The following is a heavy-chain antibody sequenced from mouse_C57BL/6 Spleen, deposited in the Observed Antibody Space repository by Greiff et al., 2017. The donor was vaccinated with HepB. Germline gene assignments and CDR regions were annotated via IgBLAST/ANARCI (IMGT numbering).Heavy chain of an antibody. CDR2: INPNNGGT. D-gene: IGHD6-1*01. J-gene: IGHJ2*01. V-gene: IGHV1-26*01. Sequence: EVQLQQSGPELVKPGASVKISCKASGYTFTDYYMNWVKQSHGKSLEWIGDINPNNGGTSYNQKFKGKATLTVDKSSSTAYMERRSLTSEDSAVYYCARALYYFDYWGQGTTLTVSS. CDR3: ARALYYFDY. CDR1: GYTFTDYY.